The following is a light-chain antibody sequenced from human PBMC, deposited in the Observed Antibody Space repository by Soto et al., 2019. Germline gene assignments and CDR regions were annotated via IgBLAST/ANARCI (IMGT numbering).Light chain of an antibody. J-gene: IGLJ2*01. CDR1: SSNIGAGYD. Sequence: QSVLRQPPSVSGAPGQRVTISCTGSSSNIGAGYDVHWYQQLPGTAPKLLIYGNSNRPSGVPDRFSGSKSGTSASLAITGLQAEDEADYYCQSYDSSQSGYVVFGGGTKLTVL. CDR2: GNS. CDR3: QSYDSSQSGYVV. V-gene: IGLV1-40*01.